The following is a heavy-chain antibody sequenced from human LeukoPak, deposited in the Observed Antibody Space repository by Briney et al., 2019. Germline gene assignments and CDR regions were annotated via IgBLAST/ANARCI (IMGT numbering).Heavy chain of an antibody. Sequence: PSETLSLTCTVSGGSISSYYWSWIRQPPGKGLEWIGYIYYSGSTNYNPSLKSRVTISVDTSKNQFSLKLSSVTAEDTAVYYCARNPDYWGQGTLVTVSS. V-gene: IGHV4-59*01. CDR1: GGSISSYY. CDR2: IYYSGST. CDR3: ARNPDY. J-gene: IGHJ4*02.